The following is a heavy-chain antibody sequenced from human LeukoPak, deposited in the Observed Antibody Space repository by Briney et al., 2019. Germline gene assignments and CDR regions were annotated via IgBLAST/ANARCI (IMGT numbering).Heavy chain of an antibody. CDR2: TYYRSKWYY. CDR1: GDIVSSISVA. CDR3: SLARSEYHYGMDV. J-gene: IGHJ6*02. Sequence: SQTLSLTCALSGDIVSSISVAWHWIRQSPSRGLEWLGRTYYRSKWYYEYAVSVKSRINISTDTSKNQFSLQLTSVTPEDTAVYYCSLARSEYHYGMDVWGQGTTVTVSS. V-gene: IGHV6-1*01.